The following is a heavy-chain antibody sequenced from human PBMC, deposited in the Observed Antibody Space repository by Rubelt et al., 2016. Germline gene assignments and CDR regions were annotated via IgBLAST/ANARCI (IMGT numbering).Heavy chain of an antibody. V-gene: IGHV3-21*04. CDR3: ARGMATMEY. CDR2: ISSSSSYI. D-gene: IGHD5-24*01. J-gene: IGHJ4*02. CDR1: GFTFSSYS. Sequence: EVQLVESGGGLVKPGGSLRLSCAASGFTFSSYSMNWVRQAPGKGLEWVSSISSSSSYIYYADSVKGRFSSSRDNSKNTRYRQMNSLRVEDEAVYCWARGMATMEYWGQGTLVTVSS.